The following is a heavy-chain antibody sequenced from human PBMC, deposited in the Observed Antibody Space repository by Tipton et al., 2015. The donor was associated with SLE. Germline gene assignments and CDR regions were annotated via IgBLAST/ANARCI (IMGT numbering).Heavy chain of an antibody. D-gene: IGHD3-10*01. CDR2: ISSSSSYI. CDR3: AWSQLGRGYWYVDL. Sequence: GSLRLSCAASGFTFDDYAMHWVRPAPGKELEWVSSISSSSSYIYYADSVKGRFTISRDNAKNSLYLQMNSLRAEDTAVYYCAWSQLGRGYWYVDLWGRGTLVTVS. V-gene: IGHV3-21*01. CDR1: GFTFDDYA. J-gene: IGHJ2*01.